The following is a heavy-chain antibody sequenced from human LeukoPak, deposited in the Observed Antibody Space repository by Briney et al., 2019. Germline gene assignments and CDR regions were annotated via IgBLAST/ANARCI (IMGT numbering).Heavy chain of an antibody. J-gene: IGHJ2*01. D-gene: IGHD2-21*02. CDR1: GFTFDDYA. V-gene: IGHV3-9*01. CDR2: ISYNSDTI. Sequence: GRSLRLSCAASGFTFDDYAMHWVRQAPGKGLEWVSGISYNSDTIAYADSVKGRFTISRDNAKNSLYLQMNSLRAEDTALYYCAKDYCGGNCYSGWYFDLWGRGTLVTVSS. CDR3: AKDYCGGNCYSGWYFDL.